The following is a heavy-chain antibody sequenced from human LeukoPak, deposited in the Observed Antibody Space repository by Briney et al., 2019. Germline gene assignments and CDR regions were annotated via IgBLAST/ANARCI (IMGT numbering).Heavy chain of an antibody. V-gene: IGHV3-15*01. D-gene: IGHD2-15*01. Sequence: PGGSLRLSCAASEFTFSNAWINWVRQAPGKGLEWVGRIKSKINGGTTDYAAPVKGRFTISRDDSQKTLYLQMNSLKLEDTAMYYCTTGVARNYWGQGTLVTVSS. CDR3: TTGVARNY. CDR1: EFTFSNAW. J-gene: IGHJ4*02. CDR2: IKSKINGGTT.